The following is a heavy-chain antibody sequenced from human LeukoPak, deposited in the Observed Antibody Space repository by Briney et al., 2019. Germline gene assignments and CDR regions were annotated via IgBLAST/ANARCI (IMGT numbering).Heavy chain of an antibody. CDR1: GFTFSSYW. Sequence: GGSLRLSCAASGFTFSSYWMSWVRQAPGKGLEWVANIKQDGSEKYYVDSVKGRFTISRDNAKNSLYLQMNSLRAEDTAVYYCARVLRFLEWFDAFDIWGQGTMDTVSS. CDR3: ARVLRFLEWFDAFDI. CDR2: IKQDGSEK. V-gene: IGHV3-7*04. D-gene: IGHD3-3*01. J-gene: IGHJ3*02.